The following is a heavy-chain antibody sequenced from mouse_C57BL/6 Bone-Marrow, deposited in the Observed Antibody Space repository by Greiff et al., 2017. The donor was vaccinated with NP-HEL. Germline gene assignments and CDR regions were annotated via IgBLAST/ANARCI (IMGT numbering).Heavy chain of an antibody. D-gene: IGHD2-3*01. J-gene: IGHJ4*01. Sequence: QVQLQQSGPELVKPGASVKISCKASGYAFSSSWMNWVKQRPGKGLEWIGRIYPGDGDTNYNGKFKGKATLTADKSSSTAYMQLSSLTSEDSAVYFCARLGLLYAMDYWGQGTSVTVSS. V-gene: IGHV1-82*01. CDR2: IYPGDGDT. CDR3: ARLGLLYAMDY. CDR1: GYAFSSSW.